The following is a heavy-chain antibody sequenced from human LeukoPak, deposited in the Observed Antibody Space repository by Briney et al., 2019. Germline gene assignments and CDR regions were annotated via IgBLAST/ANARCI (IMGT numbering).Heavy chain of an antibody. D-gene: IGHD7-27*01. V-gene: IGHV3-23*01. J-gene: IGHJ4*02. CDR3: ATERNWVFDY. CDR2: ITGSGGST. Sequence: GGSLRLSCAASGFTFSSYAMSWVRQAPGKGLEWVSAITGSGGSTYYADSVKGRFTIPRDNSKNTLYVQMNSLRAEDTAVYYYATERNWVFDYWGQGTLVTVSS. CDR1: GFTFSSYA.